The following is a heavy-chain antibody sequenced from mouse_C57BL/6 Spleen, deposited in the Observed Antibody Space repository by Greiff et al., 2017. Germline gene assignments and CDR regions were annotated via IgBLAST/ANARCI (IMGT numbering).Heavy chain of an antibody. Sequence: QVHVKQPGAELVKPGASVKVSCKASGYTFTSYWMHWVKQRPGQGLEWIGRIHPSDSDTNYNQKFKGKATLTVDKSSSTAYMQLSSLTSEDSAVYYCAMGTAQATSYYFDYWGQGTTLTVSS. CDR1: GYTFTSYW. D-gene: IGHD3-2*02. J-gene: IGHJ2*01. CDR2: IHPSDSDT. V-gene: IGHV1-74*01. CDR3: AMGTAQATSYYFDY.